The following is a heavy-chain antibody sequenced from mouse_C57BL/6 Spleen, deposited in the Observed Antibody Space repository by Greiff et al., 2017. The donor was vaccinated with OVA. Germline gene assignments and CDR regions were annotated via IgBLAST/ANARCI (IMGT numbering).Heavy chain of an antibody. J-gene: IGHJ2*01. CDR1: GYTFTSYW. CDR3: ARVGLITTVVATDY. D-gene: IGHD1-1*01. Sequence: QVQLQQPGAELVKPGASVKLSCKASGYTFTSYWMHWVKQRPGQGLEWIGMIHPNSGSTNYNEKFKSKATLTVDKSSSTAYMQLSSLTSEDSAVYYCARVGLITTVVATDYWGQGTTLTVSS. V-gene: IGHV1-64*01. CDR2: IHPNSGST.